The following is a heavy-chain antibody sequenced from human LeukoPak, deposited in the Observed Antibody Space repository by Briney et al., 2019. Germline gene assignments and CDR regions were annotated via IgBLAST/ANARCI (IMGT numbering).Heavy chain of an antibody. V-gene: IGHV4-59*08. CDR3: ARHLRAVAGGRYFDY. D-gene: IGHD6-19*01. J-gene: IGHJ4*02. CDR1: GGSISGYY. CDR2: VYHNGGT. Sequence: SETLSLTCTVSGGSISGYYWSWIRQPPGKGLEWLGYVYHNGGTNYNPSLQSRLTISVDTSKNQFSLKLSSVTAADTAVYYCARHLRAVAGGRYFDYWGQGTQVTVSS.